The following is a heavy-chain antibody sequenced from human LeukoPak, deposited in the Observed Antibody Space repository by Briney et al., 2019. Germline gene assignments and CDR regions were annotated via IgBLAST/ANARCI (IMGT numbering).Heavy chain of an antibody. CDR2: IYSSGNT. V-gene: IGHV4-61*08. Sequence: RSETLSLTCTVSGDSVRNDDYYWNWLRQPPGKGLEWIGYIYSSGNTNDDPSLRSRVTISLDTSKNQFALKLTSVTAADTAVYYCAGGPRQYYYSGSYHYWGQGTLVTVSS. CDR1: GDSVRNDDYY. D-gene: IGHD3-10*01. CDR3: AGGPRQYYYSGSYHY. J-gene: IGHJ4*02.